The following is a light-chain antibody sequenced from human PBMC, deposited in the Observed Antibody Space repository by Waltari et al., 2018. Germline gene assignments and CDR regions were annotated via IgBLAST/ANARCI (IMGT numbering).Light chain of an antibody. J-gene: IGLJ2*01. CDR2: NGA. CDR3: HSYDRSLDGVV. Sequence: QSVLTQPPSVSGAPGQTVTISCTGTSSNIGADYGFPWYQQLPGTAPKLLIDNGANRPSGVPDRFSGSRSGTSASLAITGLQAEDEADYFCHSYDRSLDGVVFGGGTKLTVL. V-gene: IGLV1-40*01. CDR1: SSNIGADYG.